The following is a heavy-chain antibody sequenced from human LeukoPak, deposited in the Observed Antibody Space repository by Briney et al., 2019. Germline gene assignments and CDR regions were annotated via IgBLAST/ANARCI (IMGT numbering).Heavy chain of an antibody. Sequence: PSETLSLTCTVSGGSISGYYWSWIRQPPGKGLEWIGEINHSGSTNYNPSLKSRVTISVDTSKNQFSLKLSSVTAADTAVYYCARHERNGGFDYWGQGTLVTVSS. J-gene: IGHJ4*02. D-gene: IGHD3-16*01. CDR1: GGSISGYY. V-gene: IGHV4-34*01. CDR3: ARHERNGGFDY. CDR2: INHSGST.